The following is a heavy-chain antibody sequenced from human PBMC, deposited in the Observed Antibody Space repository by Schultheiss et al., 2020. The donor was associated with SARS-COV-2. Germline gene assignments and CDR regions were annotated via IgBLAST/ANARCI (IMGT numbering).Heavy chain of an antibody. D-gene: IGHD4-17*01. CDR3: ASEGLREAFDI. V-gene: IGHV3-74*01. CDR2: INTDGSTT. J-gene: IGHJ3*02. CDR1: GFTFNNYW. Sequence: GGSLRLSCTASGFTFNNYWMHWVRQTPGKGLVWVSRINTDGSTTSYADSVKGRFTISRDNAKNTLYLQMNSLRAEDTAVYYCASEGLREAFDIWGPGTKVTGSS.